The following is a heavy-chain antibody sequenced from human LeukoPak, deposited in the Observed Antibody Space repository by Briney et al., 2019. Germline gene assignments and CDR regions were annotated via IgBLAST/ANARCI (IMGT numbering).Heavy chain of an antibody. V-gene: IGHV1-2*02. CDR2: INPNSGGT. D-gene: IGHD3-10*01. CDR3: ARDRRSRDWFDP. J-gene: IGHJ5*02. Sequence: ASVEVSCKASGYTFSGYYMHWVRQAPGQGLEWMGWINPNSGGTNYAQKFQGRVTMTRDTSISTAYMELSRLRSDDTAVYYCARDRRSRDWFDPWGQGTLVTVSS. CDR1: GYTFSGYY.